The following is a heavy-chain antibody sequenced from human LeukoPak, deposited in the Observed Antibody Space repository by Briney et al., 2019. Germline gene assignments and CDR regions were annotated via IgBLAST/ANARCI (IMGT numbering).Heavy chain of an antibody. CDR2: LSSSGSAF. Sequence: GGSLRLCCEDAGFTFRSYEMNWVREARGKGLEWIAYLSSSGSAFFYADSVKGRFIIGRDYAKNSVFLEMNSLRADDTAVYYCARSARLMKGVVEVTALDDWGQGTLVTVS. D-gene: IGHD3-3*01. J-gene: IGHJ4*02. V-gene: IGHV3-48*03. CDR3: ARSARLMKGVVEVTALDD. CDR1: GFTFRSYE.